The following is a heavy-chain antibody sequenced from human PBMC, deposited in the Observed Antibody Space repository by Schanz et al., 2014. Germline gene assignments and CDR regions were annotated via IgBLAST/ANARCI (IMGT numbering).Heavy chain of an antibody. Sequence: QVQLVQSGAEVKKPGASVKVSCKASGYTFTGYYMHWVRQAPGQGLEWMGWINPNSGTTNYAQKLQGRVTMTRNTSISTAYMELSSLRAEDTAIYYCAKDLAAVGVFDYWGQGSLVTVSS. CDR2: INPNSGTT. CDR3: AKDLAAVGVFDY. J-gene: IGHJ4*02. D-gene: IGHD6-13*01. CDR1: GYTFTGYY. V-gene: IGHV1-2*02.